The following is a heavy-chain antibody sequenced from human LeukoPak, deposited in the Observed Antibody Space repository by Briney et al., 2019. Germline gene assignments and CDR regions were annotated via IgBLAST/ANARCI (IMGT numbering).Heavy chain of an antibody. CDR3: ARGTAMVDY. J-gene: IGHJ4*02. D-gene: IGHD5-18*01. Sequence: ASVKVSCKASGYTFTSYYIHWVRQAPGQGLEWMGIIYPSGGSTTYAQKFQGRVTMTRDMSTSTVYMELRSLRSDDTAVYYCARGTAMVDYWGQGTLVTVSS. CDR1: GYTFTSYY. CDR2: IYPSGGST. V-gene: IGHV1-46*01.